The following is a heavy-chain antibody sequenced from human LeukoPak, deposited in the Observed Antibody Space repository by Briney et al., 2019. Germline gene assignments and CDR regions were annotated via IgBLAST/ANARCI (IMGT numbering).Heavy chain of an antibody. V-gene: IGHV3-9*01. Sequence: PGSSLRLSCAASGFTFDNYAMHWVRQPPGKGLEWVCGIGWNGGSIGYAASVKGRFTISRDNAWNSLYLQMNSLRPEDSALYYCAKVVVLKNYGMDVWGQGTTVTVSS. CDR2: IGWNGGSI. D-gene: IGHD2-15*01. CDR3: AKVVVLKNYGMDV. J-gene: IGHJ6*02. CDR1: GFTFDNYA.